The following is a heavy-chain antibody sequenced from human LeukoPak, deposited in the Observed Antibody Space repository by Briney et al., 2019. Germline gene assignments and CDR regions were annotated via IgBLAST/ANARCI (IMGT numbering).Heavy chain of an antibody. CDR1: GFTFSSYS. J-gene: IGHJ4*02. V-gene: IGHV3-21*04. CDR2: ISSSSSYM. CDR3: ARAPWYVWGSYRLYYFDY. D-gene: IGHD3-16*02. Sequence: PGGSLRLXCAASGFTFSSYSMNWVRQAPGKELEWVSSISSSSSYMYYADSVKGRFTISGDNAKNSLYLQMNSLRAEDTAVYYCARAPWYVWGSYRLYYFDYWGQGTLVTVSS.